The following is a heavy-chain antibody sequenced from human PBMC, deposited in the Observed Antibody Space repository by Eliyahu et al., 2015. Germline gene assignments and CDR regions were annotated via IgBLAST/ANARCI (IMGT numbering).Heavy chain of an antibody. D-gene: IGHD4-17*01. CDR3: ARCGAVTTYYYYYMDV. Sequence: QVQLQESGPGLVKPSGTLSLTCAVXGXSISXSNWWSWVRQPPGKGLEWIGEIYHSGSTNYNPSLKSRVTISVDKSKNQFSLKLSSVTAADTAVYYCARCGAVTTYYYYYMDVWGKGTTVTVSS. CDR1: GXSISXSNW. CDR2: IYHSGST. J-gene: IGHJ6*03. V-gene: IGHV4-4*02.